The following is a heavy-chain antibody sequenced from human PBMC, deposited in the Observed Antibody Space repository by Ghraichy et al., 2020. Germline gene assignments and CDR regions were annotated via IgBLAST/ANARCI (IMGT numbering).Heavy chain of an antibody. D-gene: IGHD2-2*01. J-gene: IGHJ4*02. CDR1: GFSFGDYA. CDR3: GRSIVVVPAVGFGY. Sequence: GGSLRLSCTTSGFSFGDYAMSWFRQAPGKGLEWVGFIRSRGYGGTSDYAASVKGRFAISRDDSKNIAYLQMNSLKTDDTAVYYCGRSIVVVPAVGFGYWGQGTLVTVSS. V-gene: IGHV3-49*03. CDR2: IRSRGYGGTS.